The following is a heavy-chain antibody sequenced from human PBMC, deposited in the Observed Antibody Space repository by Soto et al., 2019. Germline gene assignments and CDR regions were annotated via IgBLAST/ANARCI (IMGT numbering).Heavy chain of an antibody. D-gene: IGHD5-18*01. V-gene: IGHV3-21*01. CDR3: ARAFLGKGYSYGYYNY. Sequence: GGSLRLSCAASGFTFSSYSMNWVRQAPGKGLEWVSSISSSSSYIYYADSVKGRFTISRDNAKNSLYLQMNSLRAEDTAVYYCARAFLGKGYSYGYYNYWGQGTLVSV. CDR2: ISSSSSYI. CDR1: GFTFSSYS. J-gene: IGHJ4*02.